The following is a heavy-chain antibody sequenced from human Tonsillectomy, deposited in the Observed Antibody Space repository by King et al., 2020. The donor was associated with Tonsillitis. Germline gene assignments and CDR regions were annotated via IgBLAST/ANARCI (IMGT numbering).Heavy chain of an antibody. J-gene: IGHJ6*02. CDR1: GGSISSYY. V-gene: IGHV4-59*01. CDR2: IYYSGST. Sequence: QVQLQESGPGLVKPSENLSLTCTVSGGSISSYYWSWIRQPPGKGLEWIGYIYYSGSTNYNPSLKSRVTISVDTSKDQFSLKLSSVTAADTAVYYCARVAAVAGTYYYYGMDVWGQGPTVTVSS. CDR3: ARVAAVAGTYYYYGMDV. D-gene: IGHD6-19*01.